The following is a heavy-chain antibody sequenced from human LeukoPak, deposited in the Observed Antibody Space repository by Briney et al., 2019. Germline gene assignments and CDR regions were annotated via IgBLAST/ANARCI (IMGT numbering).Heavy chain of an antibody. V-gene: IGHV3-23*01. Sequence: GGTLGLSCAASGFTFSSYGMSWVRQAPGKGLEWVSAISGSGGSTYYADSVKGRFTISRDNAKNSLYLQMNSLRAEDTAVYYCARGSYLPSDYWGQGTLVTVSS. J-gene: IGHJ4*02. D-gene: IGHD1-26*01. CDR2: ISGSGGST. CDR3: ARGSYLPSDY. CDR1: GFTFSSYG.